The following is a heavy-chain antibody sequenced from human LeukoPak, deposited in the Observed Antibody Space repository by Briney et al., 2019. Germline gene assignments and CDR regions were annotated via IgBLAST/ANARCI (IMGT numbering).Heavy chain of an antibody. CDR3: AAGEPYVY. V-gene: IGHV3-7*01. CDR2: IKQDGSEK. Sequence: GGSLRLSCAASGFTFSLYWMNWVRRAPGKGLEWVANIKQDGSEKNYVDSVKGRFTISRDNSKNTLYLQMSSLRAEDTAVYYCAAGEPYVYWGQGALVTVSS. D-gene: IGHD1-14*01. CDR1: GFTFSLYW. J-gene: IGHJ4*02.